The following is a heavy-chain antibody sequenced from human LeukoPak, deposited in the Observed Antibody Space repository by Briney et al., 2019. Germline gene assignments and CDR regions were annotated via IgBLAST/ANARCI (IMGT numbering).Heavy chain of an antibody. Sequence: SQTLSLTCTVSGGSISSGGYYWSWIRQHPGKGLEWIGYIYYSGSTHYNPSLKSRVTISVDTSKNQFSLKLSSVTAADTAVYYCARGRGYSGYYYYYGMDVWGQGTTVTVSS. CDR2: IYYSGST. J-gene: IGHJ6*02. V-gene: IGHV4-31*03. CDR1: GGSISSGGYY. D-gene: IGHD5-12*01. CDR3: ARGRGYSGYYYYYGMDV.